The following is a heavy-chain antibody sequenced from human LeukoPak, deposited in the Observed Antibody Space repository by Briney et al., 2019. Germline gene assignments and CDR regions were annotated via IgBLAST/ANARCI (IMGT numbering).Heavy chain of an antibody. J-gene: IGHJ3*02. CDR3: ARERATADDDAFDI. V-gene: IGHV3-33*08. Sequence: PGGSLRLSCAASGFTFSSYSMNWVRQAPGKGLEWVAVIWYDGSNKYYADSVKGRFTISRDNSKNTLYLQMNSLRAEDTAVYYCARERATADDDAFDIWGQGTMVTVSS. CDR1: GFTFSSYS. CDR2: IWYDGSNK. D-gene: IGHD5-12*01.